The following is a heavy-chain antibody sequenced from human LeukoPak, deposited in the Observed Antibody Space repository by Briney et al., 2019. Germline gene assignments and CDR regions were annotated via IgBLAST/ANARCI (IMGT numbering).Heavy chain of an antibody. CDR3: VQGGRYHYGS. Sequence: PGGSLRLSCAASGFSFSTYWMSWVRQAPGKGLEWVANIKLDGSEKYYVDFVKGRFTISRDNARSSLYLQMNSLRAEDTAVYHCVQGGRYHYGSWGQGTLVTVSS. D-gene: IGHD3-9*01. J-gene: IGHJ5*02. V-gene: IGHV3-7*01. CDR1: GFSFSTYW. CDR2: IKLDGSEK.